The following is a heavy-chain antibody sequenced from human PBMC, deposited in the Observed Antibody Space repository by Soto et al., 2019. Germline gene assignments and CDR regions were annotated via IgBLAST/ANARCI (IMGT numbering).Heavy chain of an antibody. V-gene: IGHV4-59*01. CDR2: IYYSGST. CDR3: ARDGAVAGTGIWFDP. Sequence: NPSETLSLTCTVSGGSISSYYWSWIRQPPGKGLEWIGYIYYSGSTNYNPSLKSRVTISVDTSKNQFSLKLSSVTAADTAVYYCARDGAVAGTGIWFDPWGQGTLVTVSS. J-gene: IGHJ5*02. D-gene: IGHD6-19*01. CDR1: GGSISSYY.